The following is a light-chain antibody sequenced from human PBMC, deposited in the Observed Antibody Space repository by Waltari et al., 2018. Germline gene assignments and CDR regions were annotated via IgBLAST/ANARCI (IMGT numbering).Light chain of an antibody. CDR1: QIVGRS. CDR2: GAS. Sequence: EIVLTQSPGTLSLSPGERATLSCWASQIVGRSLAWYQQKRGQAPRLLIYGASTRANGIPDRFSGSGSGTDFSLTISRLEPEDFAVYYCQHYVRLPVTFGQGTKVEI. J-gene: IGKJ1*01. V-gene: IGKV3-20*01. CDR3: QHYVRLPVT.